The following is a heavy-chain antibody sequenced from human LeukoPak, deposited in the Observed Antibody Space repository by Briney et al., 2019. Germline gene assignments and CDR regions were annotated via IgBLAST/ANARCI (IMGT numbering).Heavy chain of an antibody. CDR3: ARVPYSSSWPGFDP. Sequence: SGTLSLTCAVSGGSISSSNWWSWVRQPPGKGLEWIGEIYHSGSTNYNPSLKSRVTISVDKSENQFSLKLSSVTAADTAVYYCARVPYSSSWPGFDPWGQGTLVTVSS. D-gene: IGHD6-13*01. V-gene: IGHV4-4*02. CDR1: GGSISSSNW. J-gene: IGHJ5*02. CDR2: IYHSGST.